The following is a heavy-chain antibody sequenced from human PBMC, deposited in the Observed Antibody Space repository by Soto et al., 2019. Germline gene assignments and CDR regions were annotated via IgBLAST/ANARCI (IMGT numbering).Heavy chain of an antibody. D-gene: IGHD6-13*01. CDR3: ARGYSSSWDGAYDY. CDR2: ISYDGSNK. Sequence: QVQLVESGGGVVQPGRSLRLSCAASGFTFSSYAMHWVRQAPGKGLEWVAVISYDGSNKYYADSVKGRFTISRDNSKNTLYLQMNSLRAEDTAVYYCARGYSSSWDGAYDYCGQGTLVTVSS. J-gene: IGHJ4*02. V-gene: IGHV3-30-3*01. CDR1: GFTFSSYA.